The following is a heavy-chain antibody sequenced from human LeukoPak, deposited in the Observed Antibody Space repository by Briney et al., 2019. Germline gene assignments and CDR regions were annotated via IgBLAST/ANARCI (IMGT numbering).Heavy chain of an antibody. CDR2: TYQSGST. Sequence: PSENLSLTCTVSGGSISGHYWSWIRQPPGSGLEWIGDTYQSGSTKYNPSFQSRVIISVDTTKNQLSLKVRSVTAAATAVYYCARPLQGDFDYWTKTHYYFDYWGQGTLVTVSS. CDR1: GGSISGHY. V-gene: IGHV4-59*11. J-gene: IGHJ4*02. D-gene: IGHD5-12*01. CDR3: ARPLQGDFDYWTKTHYYFDY.